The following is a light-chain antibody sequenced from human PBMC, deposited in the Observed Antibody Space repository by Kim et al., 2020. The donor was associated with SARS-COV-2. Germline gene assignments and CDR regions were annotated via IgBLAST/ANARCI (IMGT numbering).Light chain of an antibody. CDR3: SSYTGSVV. J-gene: IGLJ2*01. Sequence: SPGQSSTLSCTGTSSDVGAHNYGSRYQHQPGKAPKLMIYYVTRRPSGISNRFSGSKSGNTASLAISGLQAEDEADYYCSSYTGSVVFGGGTQLTVL. V-gene: IGLV2-14*03. CDR2: YVT. CDR1: SSDVGAHNY.